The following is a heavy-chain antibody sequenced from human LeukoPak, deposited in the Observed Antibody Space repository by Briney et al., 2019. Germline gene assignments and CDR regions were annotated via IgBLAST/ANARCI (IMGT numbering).Heavy chain of an antibody. Sequence: SETLSLTCTVSGDSISSSSSYWGWIRQPPGEGLEWIGSIYYSGSTYYNTSLKSRVTISVDTSKNQFSLKLSSVTAADTAVYYCARDPGGYYYYFDYWGQGTLVTVSS. J-gene: IGHJ4*02. CDR1: GDSISSSSSY. CDR2: IYYSGST. D-gene: IGHD3-22*01. V-gene: IGHV4-39*02. CDR3: ARDPGGYYYYFDY.